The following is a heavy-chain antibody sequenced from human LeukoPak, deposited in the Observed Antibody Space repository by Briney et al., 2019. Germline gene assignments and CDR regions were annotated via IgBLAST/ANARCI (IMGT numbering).Heavy chain of an antibody. D-gene: IGHD2-15*01. CDR3: AKNSIVVVVAATLDY. J-gene: IGHJ4*02. CDR2: ISYDGSNK. V-gene: IGHV3-30*18. Sequence: GGSLRLSCVVSGFTFCSYGMHWVRQAPGKGLEWVAGISYDGSNKYYADSVKGRFTISRDNSKNTLYLQMNSLRAEDTAVYYCAKNSIVVVVAATLDYWGQGTLVTVSS. CDR1: GFTFCSYG.